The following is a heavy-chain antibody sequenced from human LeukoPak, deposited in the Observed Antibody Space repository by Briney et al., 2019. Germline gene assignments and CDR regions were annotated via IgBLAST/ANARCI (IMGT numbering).Heavy chain of an antibody. Sequence: GGSLRLSCAASGFTFSSHLMHWVRQAPGKGLVWVSRISSDGTYTNYADSVKGRFTISRDNSGNTLYLQMSSLRAEDTAVYYCARARLASGGWYFAHWGQGTLVTVSS. CDR2: ISSDGTYT. CDR3: ARARLASGGWYFAH. D-gene: IGHD1-26*01. J-gene: IGHJ4*02. V-gene: IGHV3-74*01. CDR1: GFTFSSHL.